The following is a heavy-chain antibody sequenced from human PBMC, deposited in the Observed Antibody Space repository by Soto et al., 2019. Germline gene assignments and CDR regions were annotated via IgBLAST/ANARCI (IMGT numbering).Heavy chain of an antibody. J-gene: IGHJ5*02. CDR1: GYTFTGYY. CDR2: INPNSGGT. CDR3: AREGTLVVRGVIPSWFDP. D-gene: IGHD3-10*01. V-gene: IGHV1-2*02. Sequence: ASVKVSCKASGYTFTGYYMHWVRQAPGQGLEWMGWINPNSGGTNYAQKFQGRVTMTRDTFISTAYMELSRLRSDDTAVYYCAREGTLVVRGVIPSWFDPWGQGPLITFSS.